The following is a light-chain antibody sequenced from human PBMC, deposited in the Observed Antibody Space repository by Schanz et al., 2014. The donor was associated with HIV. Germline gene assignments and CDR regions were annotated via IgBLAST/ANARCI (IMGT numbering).Light chain of an antibody. V-gene: IGKV1-5*03. CDR3: QQYSYFST. CDR1: QSISGW. CDR2: EAS. Sequence: DIQMTQSPSTLSASVGDRISITCRASQSISGWLAWYQQKPGEAPNLLISEASTLDSGVPSRFSGSGSGTDFTLSISSLQPDDFATYYCQQYSYFSTFGQGTKVEIK. J-gene: IGKJ1*01.